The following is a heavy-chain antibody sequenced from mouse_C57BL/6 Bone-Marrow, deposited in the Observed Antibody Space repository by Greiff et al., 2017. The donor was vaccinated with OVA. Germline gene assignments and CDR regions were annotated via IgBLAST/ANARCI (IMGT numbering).Heavy chain of an antibody. CDR2: IYPRSGNT. V-gene: IGHV1-81*01. D-gene: IGHD2-3*01. J-gene: IGHJ4*01. CDR3: ANRDDGYYLYAMDY. Sequence: QVQLQQSGAELARPGASVKLSCKASGYTFTSYGISWVKQSTGQGLEWIGEIYPRSGNTYYNEKFKGKATLTADKSSSTAYMELRSLTSEDSAVYFCANRDDGYYLYAMDYWGQGTSVTVSS. CDR1: GYTFTSYG.